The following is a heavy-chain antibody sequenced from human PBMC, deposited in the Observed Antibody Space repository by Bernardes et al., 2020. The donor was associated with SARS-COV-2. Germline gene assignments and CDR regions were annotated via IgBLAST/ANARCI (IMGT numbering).Heavy chain of an antibody. J-gene: IGHJ3*02. D-gene: IGHD3-10*01. CDR1: GFSFSDYG. CDR2: ITSSSSYI. CDR3: ARDTMI. Sequence: GGSLRLSCAASGFSFSDYGMNWVRQAPGKGLEWVSSITSSSSYIYYADSVKGRFTISRENAKNSLYLQMKSLRVEDTAVYYCARDTMIWGQGTMVTVSP. V-gene: IGHV3-21*01.